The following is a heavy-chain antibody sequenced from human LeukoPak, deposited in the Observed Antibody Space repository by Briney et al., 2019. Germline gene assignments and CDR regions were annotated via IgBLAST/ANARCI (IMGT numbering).Heavy chain of an antibody. CDR2: IRYDGTNK. V-gene: IGHV3-30*02. J-gene: IGHJ3*02. CDR3: AKGYDILTGYSNAFDI. D-gene: IGHD3-9*01. CDR1: GFTFNKYG. Sequence: GGSLRLSCAASGFTFNKYGMHWVRQAPGKGLEWVAFIRYDGTNKYYADSVKGRFTISRDNSKNTLYLQMNSLRAEDTAVYYCAKGYDILTGYSNAFDIWGQGTMVTVSS.